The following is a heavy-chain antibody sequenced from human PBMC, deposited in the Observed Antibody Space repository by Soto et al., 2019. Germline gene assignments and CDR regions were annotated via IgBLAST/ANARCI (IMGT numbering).Heavy chain of an antibody. CDR3: ARVGLGNYYYYGMDV. CDR1: GGSISSYY. CDR2: IYYSGST. Sequence: TLSLTCTVSGGSISSYYWNWIRQPPGKGLEWIGYIYYSGSTNYNPSLNSRVTISVDTSKNQFSLKLSSVTAADTAVYYCARVGLGNYYYYGMDVWGQGTTVTVSS. V-gene: IGHV4-59*01. J-gene: IGHJ6*02.